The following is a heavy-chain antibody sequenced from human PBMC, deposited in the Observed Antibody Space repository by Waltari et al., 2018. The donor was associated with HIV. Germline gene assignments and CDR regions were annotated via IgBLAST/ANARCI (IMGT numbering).Heavy chain of an antibody. CDR3: VRGFGNYGFYFDY. D-gene: IGHD3-16*01. J-gene: IGHJ4*02. Sequence: QVHLPQWGSGLLKPSGTLSLTCAVYSGSFSGYYWTWIRQSPGRGLEWMGEIDHTGTSTYNPSLKGRVTMSVDTSKNQFSLTLKSVTAADTAVYYCVRGFGNYGFYFDYWGQGKLVSVSS. V-gene: IGHV4-34*02. CDR2: IDHTGTS. CDR1: SGSFSGYY.